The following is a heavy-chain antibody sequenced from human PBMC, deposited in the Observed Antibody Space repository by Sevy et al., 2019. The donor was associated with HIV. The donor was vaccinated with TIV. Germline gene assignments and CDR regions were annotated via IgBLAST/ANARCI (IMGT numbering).Heavy chain of an antibody. CDR3: ARQRASSGSFYFDT. J-gene: IGHJ4*02. CDR2: ISYSGST. V-gene: IGHV4-30-4*01. D-gene: IGHD3-22*01. Sequence: SETLSLTCTVSGGSISSGDYYWSWIRQPPGKGLEWIGYISYSGSTYFNPSLKSRVTISLDTSKSQFSLRLSSVTAADTAVFYCARQRASSGSFYFDTWGQGTLVTVSS. CDR1: GGSISSGDYY.